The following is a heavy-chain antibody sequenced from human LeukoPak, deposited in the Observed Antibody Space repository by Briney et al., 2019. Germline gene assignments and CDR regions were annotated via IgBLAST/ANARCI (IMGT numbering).Heavy chain of an antibody. CDR2: IYYSGST. V-gene: IGHV4-59*01. J-gene: IGHJ6*04. Sequence: SETLSLTCTVSGGSISSYYRSWIRQPPGKGLEWIGYIYYSGSTNYNPSLKSRVTISVDTSKNQFSLKLSSVTAADTAVYYCARAWFEQHYYGMDVWGKGTTVTVSS. CDR1: GGSISSYY. D-gene: IGHD3-10*01. CDR3: ARAWFEQHYYGMDV.